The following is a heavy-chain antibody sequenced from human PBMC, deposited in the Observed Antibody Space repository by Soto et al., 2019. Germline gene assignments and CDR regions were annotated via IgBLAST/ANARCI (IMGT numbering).Heavy chain of an antibody. CDR3: ARHGPTVTFDDYYGMDV. V-gene: IGHV4-39*01. J-gene: IGHJ6*02. Sequence: QLQLQESGPGLVKPSETLSLTCPVSGGSISSSSYYWGWIRQPPGNGLEWIGSIYYSGSTYSNPSLKSRVTISVDTSKNQFSLKLRSVTAADTAVYYCARHGPTVTFDDYYGMDVWGQGTTVTVSS. D-gene: IGHD4-4*01. CDR1: GGSISSSSYY. CDR2: IYYSGST.